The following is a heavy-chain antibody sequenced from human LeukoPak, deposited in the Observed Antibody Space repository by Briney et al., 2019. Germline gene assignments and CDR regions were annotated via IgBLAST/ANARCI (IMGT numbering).Heavy chain of an antibody. Sequence: GASVKVSCKASGGTFSSYAISWVRQAPGQGLEWMGGIIPIFGTANYAQKFQGRVTITADESTSTAYMELSSLRSEDTAVYYCARAKEGITKDTFDIWGQGTMVTVSS. J-gene: IGHJ3*02. CDR1: GGTFSSYA. CDR2: IIPIFGTA. CDR3: ARAKEGITKDTFDI. V-gene: IGHV1-69*13. D-gene: IGHD3-10*01.